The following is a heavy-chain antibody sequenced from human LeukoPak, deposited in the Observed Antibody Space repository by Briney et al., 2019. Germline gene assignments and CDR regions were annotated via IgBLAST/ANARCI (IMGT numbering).Heavy chain of an antibody. CDR1: GYTFTSYY. CDR3: ARAGDIVVVLPAIGDYFYYMDV. D-gene: IGHD2-15*01. CDR2: INPSGGST. J-gene: IGHJ6*03. V-gene: IGHV1-46*01. Sequence: HWASVKVSCKASGYTFTSYYMHWVRQAPGQGLEWMGIINPSGGSTSYAQKFRGRVTMTRDTSTSTVYMELSSLRSEDTAVYYCARAGDIVVVLPAIGDYFYYMDVWGKGTTVTVSS.